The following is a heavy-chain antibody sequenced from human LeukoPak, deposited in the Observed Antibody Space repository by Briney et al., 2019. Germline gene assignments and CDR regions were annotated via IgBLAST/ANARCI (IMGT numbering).Heavy chain of an antibody. Sequence: GGSLRLSCAASGFTFSRYGMHWVRQAPGKGLEWVAVISYDGTNKDYTDSVKGLFTISRDNSRNTLSLQMNSLRAEDTAIYYCARDRGVVVAGMGYYFDYWGQGILVTVSS. J-gene: IGHJ4*02. CDR1: GFTFSRYG. CDR2: ISYDGTNK. V-gene: IGHV3-30*03. D-gene: IGHD2-15*01. CDR3: ARDRGVVVAGMGYYFDY.